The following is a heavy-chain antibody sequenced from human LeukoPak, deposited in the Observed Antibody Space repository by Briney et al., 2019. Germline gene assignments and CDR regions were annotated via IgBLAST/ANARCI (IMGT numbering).Heavy chain of an antibody. CDR1: GGSISSYY. J-gene: IGHJ4*02. Sequence: SETLSLTCTVSGGSISSYYWSWIRQPPGEGLEWIGYIYYSGSTNYNPSLKSRVTISVDTSKNQFSLKLSSVTAADTAVYYCAVTPIQANYFDYWGQGTLVTVPS. CDR2: IYYSGST. V-gene: IGHV4-59*01. CDR3: AVTPIQANYFDY. D-gene: IGHD1-1*01.